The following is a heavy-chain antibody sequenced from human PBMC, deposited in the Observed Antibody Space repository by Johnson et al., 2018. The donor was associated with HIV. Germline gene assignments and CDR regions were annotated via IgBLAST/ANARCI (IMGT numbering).Heavy chain of an antibody. D-gene: IGHD2-21*02. J-gene: IGHJ3*02. Sequence: QVQLVASGGGVLRPGRSLRLSCTASGFTFSSYGMHWVRQAPGKGLEWVALICYDGANKYYADSVKGRFTISRDNSKNTLYLQMNSLRAEDTAVYYCARAPRAFCDGDCYPNAFGIWGQGTMVTVSS. CDR3: ARAPRAFCDGDCYPNAFGI. CDR2: ICYDGANK. CDR1: GFTFSSYG. V-gene: IGHV3-33*01.